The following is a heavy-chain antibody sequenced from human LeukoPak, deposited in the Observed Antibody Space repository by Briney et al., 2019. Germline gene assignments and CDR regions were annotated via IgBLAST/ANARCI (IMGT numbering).Heavy chain of an antibody. CDR2: ISYDGSNK. CDR3: AELGITMIGGV. CDR1: GFTFSSYA. J-gene: IGHJ6*04. V-gene: IGHV3-30*04. D-gene: IGHD3-10*02. Sequence: GGSLRLSCAHSGFTFSSYAMHWVRQAPGKGLEWVAVISYDGSNKYYAGSVKGRFTISRDNAKNSLYLQMNSLRAEDTAVYYCAELGITMIGGVWSKGTTVSMSS.